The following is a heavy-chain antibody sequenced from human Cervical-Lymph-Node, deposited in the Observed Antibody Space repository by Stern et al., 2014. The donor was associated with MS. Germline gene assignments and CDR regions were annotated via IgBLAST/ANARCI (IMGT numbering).Heavy chain of an antibody. J-gene: IGHJ6*02. V-gene: IGHV3-30*03. CDR3: ARDPAGGEFWSGYSMDV. CDR2: ISYDGSNK. D-gene: IGHD3-3*01. Sequence: QVQLVQSGGGAVQPGRSLRLSCAASGFTFSSHGMHWVRQAPGKGLEWVAVISYDGSNKYYADSVKGRFTITIDNTKNTLYLQMNSLRGEDTAVFYCARDPAGGEFWSGYSMDVWGQGTTVTVSS. CDR1: GFTFSSHG.